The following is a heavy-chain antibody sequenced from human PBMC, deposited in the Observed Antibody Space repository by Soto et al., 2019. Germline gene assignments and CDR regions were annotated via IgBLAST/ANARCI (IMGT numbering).Heavy chain of an antibody. Sequence: SETLSLTCTVSGGSISSYYWSWIRQPPGKGLEWIGYIYYSGSTNYNPSLKSRVTISVDTSKNQFSLKLSSVTAADTAVYYCARVSSSWYPELHFDYWGQGTLVTVSS. V-gene: IGHV4-59*01. D-gene: IGHD6-13*01. CDR2: IYYSGST. CDR3: ARVSSSWYPELHFDY. CDR1: GGSISSYY. J-gene: IGHJ4*02.